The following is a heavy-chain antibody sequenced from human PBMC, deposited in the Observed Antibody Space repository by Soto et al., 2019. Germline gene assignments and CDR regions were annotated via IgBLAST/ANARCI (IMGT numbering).Heavy chain of an antibody. Sequence: VQLVESGGGVVQPGRSLRLSCAASGFTFSSYAMHWVRQAPGKGLEWVAVISYDGSNKYYADSVKGRFTISRDNSKNTLYLQMNSLRAEDTAVYYCARGELGYYYYGMDVWGQGTTVTVSS. CDR3: ARGELGYYYYGMDV. CDR2: ISYDGSNK. CDR1: GFTFSSYA. V-gene: IGHV3-30-3*01. D-gene: IGHD1-7*01. J-gene: IGHJ6*02.